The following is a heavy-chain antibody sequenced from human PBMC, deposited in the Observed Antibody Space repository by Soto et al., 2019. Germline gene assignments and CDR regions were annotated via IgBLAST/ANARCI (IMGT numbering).Heavy chain of an antibody. CDR3: ARDNNDFWSLYPLAFDY. V-gene: IGHV4-4*07. CDR1: GGSLTRYY. CDR2: ISTSGNV. D-gene: IGHD3-3*01. Sequence: SETLSLTCTVSGGSLTRYYWSWIRQPAGKGLEWIGRISTSGNVVSKASLRSRLTMSVDTSKNQFSLRLTSVTAADTAVYYCARDNNDFWSLYPLAFDYWGQGALVTVSS. J-gene: IGHJ4*02.